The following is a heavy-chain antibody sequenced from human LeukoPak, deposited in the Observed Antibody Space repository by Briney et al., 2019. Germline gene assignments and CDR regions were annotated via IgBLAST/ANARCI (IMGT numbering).Heavy chain of an antibody. CDR3: TRGSSGRRDN. V-gene: IGHV1-8*01. CDR1: GYTFTSCD. D-gene: IGHD6-19*01. CDR2: MNPNRGNT. Sequence: GASVTVSCKASGYTFTSCDINWVRQATGQGLEWMGWMNPNRGNTGYGQSFQGRITMTRDISIDTAFMELRNLTSEDTAIYYCTRGSSGRRDNWGQGTLVTVSA. J-gene: IGHJ4*02.